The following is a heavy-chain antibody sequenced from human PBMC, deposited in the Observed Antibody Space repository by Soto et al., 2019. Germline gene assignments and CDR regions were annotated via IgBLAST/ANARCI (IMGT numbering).Heavy chain of an antibody. CDR1: DGSISSYF. D-gene: IGHD3-16*01. CDR2: IYYSGNTGTT. CDR3: ARPDLWRGRHYFDY. V-gene: IGHV4-59*08. Sequence: HVQLQESGPGLVKPSETLSLTCTVSDGSISSYFWSWIRQPPGKGLEWIGYIYYSGNTGTTNYNPSLKSRVTMSVDTSKNQFSLKLSSVTAADTAVYFCARPDLWRGRHYFDYWGQGILVTVSS. J-gene: IGHJ4*02.